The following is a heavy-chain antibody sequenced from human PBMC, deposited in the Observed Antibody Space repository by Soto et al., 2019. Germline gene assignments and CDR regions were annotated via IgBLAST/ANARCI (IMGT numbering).Heavy chain of an antibody. J-gene: IGHJ4*02. V-gene: IGHV3-11*01. CDR3: VRPYYSSSWFPFDR. D-gene: IGHD6-13*01. CDR2: IDSGDGTT. CDR1: GFDFGVYY. Sequence: GGSMRLSSAGSGFDFGVYYMSGIRQETGKGLEWVSYIDSGDGTTYYTDSVKGRFTIPRGNAKKTVYLQMSSLRVEDTALYYCVRPYYSSSWFPFDRWGQGPLVTVPS.